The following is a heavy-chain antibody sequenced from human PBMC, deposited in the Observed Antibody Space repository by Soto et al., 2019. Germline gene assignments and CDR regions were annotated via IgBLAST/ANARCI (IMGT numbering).Heavy chain of an antibody. D-gene: IGHD3-10*01. CDR1: GFTFSSYW. CDR3: VRGGSYYDDMDV. V-gene: IGHV3-74*01. CDR2: ITSDGTRT. J-gene: IGHJ6*02. Sequence: EVQLVESGGGLVQPGGSLRLSCATSGFTFSSYWMHWVRRAPGKGLVCVSRITSDGTRTNYADSVKGRFTISRDNAKTTLYLQMNSLRAEDTAVYNCVRGGSYYDDMDVWGQGTTVTVSS.